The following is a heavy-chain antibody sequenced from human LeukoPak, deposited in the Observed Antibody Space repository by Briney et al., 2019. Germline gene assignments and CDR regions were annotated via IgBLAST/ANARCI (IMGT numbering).Heavy chain of an antibody. CDR2: INSDETIS. J-gene: IGHJ5*02. Sequence: GGSLRLSCAASGFTFSSYWMHWVRQVPNQGLMWVSRINSDETISEYVDSVNGRFTISRDNAKNTLYLQMNSLRAEDTAVYYCAKGLPYSGYDYWLDPWGQGTLVTVSS. D-gene: IGHD5-12*01. CDR3: AKGLPYSGYDYWLDP. V-gene: IGHV3-74*01. CDR1: GFTFSSYW.